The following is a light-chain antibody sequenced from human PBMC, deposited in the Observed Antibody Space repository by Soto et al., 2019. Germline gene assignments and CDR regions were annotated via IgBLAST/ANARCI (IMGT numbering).Light chain of an antibody. J-gene: IGKJ1*01. V-gene: IGKV3-15*01. CDR1: QSVSSN. Sequence: EIVMTQSPATLSVSPGARAPLSCRARQSVSSNLAWYQQNPGQAPRLLIYGASTSASGIPARFSGSGSGTEFTLTISSLQSEDFAVYYCQQYNNWPPEGTFGQGTKVDIK. CDR3: QQYNNWPPEGT. CDR2: GAS.